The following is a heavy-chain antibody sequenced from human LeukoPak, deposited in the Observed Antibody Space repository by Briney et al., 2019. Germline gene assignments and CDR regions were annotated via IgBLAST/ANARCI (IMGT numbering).Heavy chain of an antibody. CDR1: GGTFSSYA. J-gene: IGHJ6*03. D-gene: IGHD2-2*01. CDR3: ARYSGYCSSTSCYRHYMDV. CDR2: IIPILGIA. Sequence: ASVKVSCKASGGTFSSYAISWVRQAPGQGLEWMGRIIPILGIANYAQKLQGRVTMTTDTSTSTAYMELRSLRSDDTAVYYCARYSGYCSSTSCYRHYMDVWGKGTTVTVSS. V-gene: IGHV1-69*04.